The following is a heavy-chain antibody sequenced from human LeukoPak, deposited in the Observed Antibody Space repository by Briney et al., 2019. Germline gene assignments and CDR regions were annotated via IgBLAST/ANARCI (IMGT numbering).Heavy chain of an antibody. CDR2: INPNSGGT. J-gene: IGHJ6*03. Sequence: GASVKVSCKASGYTFTGYYMHWVRQAPGQGPEWMGWINPNSGGTNYAQKFQGRVTMTRDTSISTAYMELSRLRSDDTAVYYCARAGYSSSWYQTGGGTPKTYYYYYYMDVWGKGTTVTVSS. V-gene: IGHV1-2*02. CDR1: GYTFTGYY. D-gene: IGHD6-13*01. CDR3: ARAGYSSSWYQTGGGTPKTYYYYYYMDV.